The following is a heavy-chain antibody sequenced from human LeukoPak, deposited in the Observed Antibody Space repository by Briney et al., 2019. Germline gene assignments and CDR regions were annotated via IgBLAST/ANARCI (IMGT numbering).Heavy chain of an antibody. CDR1: GYSLSSGYY. CDR2: IYHSGST. CDR3: ARGNYYDSSGYSGSWAFDI. J-gene: IGHJ3*02. V-gene: IGHV4-38-2*02. D-gene: IGHD3-22*01. Sequence: SETLSLTCTVSGYSLSSGYYWGWIRQPPGKGLEWIGYIYHSGSTYYNPSLRSRVTISVDRPKNQFSLKLSSVTAADTAVYYCARGNYYDSSGYSGSWAFDIWGQGTMVTVSS.